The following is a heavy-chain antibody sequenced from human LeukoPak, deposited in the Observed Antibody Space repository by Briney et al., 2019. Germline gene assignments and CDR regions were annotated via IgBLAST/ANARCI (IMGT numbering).Heavy chain of an antibody. D-gene: IGHD6-19*01. V-gene: IGHV3-7*01. CDR1: GFSFSNHY. Sequence: GGSLRLSCTASGFSFSNHYMRWIRQAPGKGLEWVANINEDGSNKWHLGSVKGRFTVSRDNARNSLYLQMNSLRVEDTAVYYCTRVIVAVPGYFDYFDFWGQGVLVNVSS. J-gene: IGHJ4*02. CDR2: INEDGSNK. CDR3: TRVIVAVPGYFDYFDF.